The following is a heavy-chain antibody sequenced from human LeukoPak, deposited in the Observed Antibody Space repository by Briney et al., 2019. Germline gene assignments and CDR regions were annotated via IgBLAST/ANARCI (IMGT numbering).Heavy chain of an antibody. Sequence: GGSLRLSCAASGFTFSSYAMHWVRQAPGKGLEYVSAISSNGGSTYYANSVKGRFTISRDNSKNTLYLQMGSLRAEDMAVYYCAREVEDTGPYYFDYWGQGTLVTVSS. CDR2: ISSNGGST. CDR3: AREVEDTGPYYFDY. J-gene: IGHJ4*02. CDR1: GFTFSSYA. V-gene: IGHV3-64*01. D-gene: IGHD5-18*01.